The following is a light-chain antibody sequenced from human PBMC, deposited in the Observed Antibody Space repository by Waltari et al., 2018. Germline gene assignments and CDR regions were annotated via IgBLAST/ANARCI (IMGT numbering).Light chain of an antibody. CDR3: QQYYGTPCT. J-gene: IGKJ4*01. Sequence: DIVMNQSPDSLAVSLGERATINCKSSQSVLYSSNNKNYLAWYQQKPGQPPKLLIYWASTRESGVPDRFSGSGSGTDFTLTISSLQAEDVAVYYCQQYYGTPCTFGGGTKVEMK. CDR1: QSVLYSSNNKNY. V-gene: IGKV4-1*01. CDR2: WAS.